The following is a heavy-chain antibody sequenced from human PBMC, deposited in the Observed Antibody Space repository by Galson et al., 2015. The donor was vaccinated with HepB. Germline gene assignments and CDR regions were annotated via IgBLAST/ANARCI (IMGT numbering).Heavy chain of an antibody. CDR1: GYTFTGYY. CDR2: INPNSGGT. CDR3: ARGGSGYDYVDY. Sequence: SVKVSCKASGYTFTGYYMHWVRQAPGQGLEWMGRINPNSGGTNYAQKFQGRVTMTRDTSISTAYMELSRLRSDYTAVYYCARGGSGYDYVDYWGQGTLVTVSS. D-gene: IGHD5-12*01. V-gene: IGHV1-2*06. J-gene: IGHJ4*02.